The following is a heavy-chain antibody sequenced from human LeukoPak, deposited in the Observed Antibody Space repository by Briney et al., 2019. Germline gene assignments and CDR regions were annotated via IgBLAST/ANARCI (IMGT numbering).Heavy chain of an antibody. J-gene: IGHJ1*01. CDR3: AKFQQPQPEYFQH. D-gene: IGHD6-13*01. Sequence: GGSLRLSCAASGFTFSSYSMNWVRQAPGKGLEWVSSISSSSYIYYADSVKGRFTISRDNSKNTLYLQMNSLRAEDTAVYYCAKFQQPQPEYFQHWGQGTLVTVSS. CDR1: GFTFSSYS. V-gene: IGHV3-21*04. CDR2: ISSSSYI.